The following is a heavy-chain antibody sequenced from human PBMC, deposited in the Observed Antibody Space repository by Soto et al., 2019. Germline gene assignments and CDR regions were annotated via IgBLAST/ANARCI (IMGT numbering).Heavy chain of an antibody. J-gene: IGHJ4*02. CDR2: ISGSGGST. Sequence: GWSLRLSCASSVFTFSSYAMSWVRQAPGKGLEWVSAISGSGGSTYYADSVKGRFTISRDNSKNTLYLQMNSLRAEDTAVYYCAKDKAIAAAGTRFDYWGQGTLVTVSS. D-gene: IGHD6-13*01. V-gene: IGHV3-23*01. CDR3: AKDKAIAAAGTRFDY. CDR1: VFTFSSYA.